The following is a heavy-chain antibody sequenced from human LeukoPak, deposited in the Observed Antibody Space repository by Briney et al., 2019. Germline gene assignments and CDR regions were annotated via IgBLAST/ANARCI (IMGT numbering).Heavy chain of an antibody. CDR1: GFTFSSYE. D-gene: IGHD3-10*02. CDR2: ISSSGSTI. J-gene: IGHJ6*04. Sequence: GGSLRLSCAASGFTFSSYEMNWVRQAPGKGLEWVSYISSSGSTIYYADSVKGRFTIYRENAKNSLYMQMKRLRAEDTEVYDCAELGITMIGGVWGKGPPVTISS. CDR3: AELGITMIGGV. V-gene: IGHV3-48*03.